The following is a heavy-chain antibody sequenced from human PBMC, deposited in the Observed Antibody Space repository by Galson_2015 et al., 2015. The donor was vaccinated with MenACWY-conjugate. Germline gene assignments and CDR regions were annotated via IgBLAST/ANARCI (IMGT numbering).Heavy chain of an antibody. J-gene: IGHJ6*02. Sequence: SLRLSCAASGFTFSSYAMHWVRQAPGKGLEYVSAISSNGGSTYYADSVKGRFTISRDNSKNTLYLQMSSLRAEDTAVYYCVKAQTVAQYYYYYGMDVWGQGTTVTVSS. CDR2: ISSNGGST. V-gene: IGHV3-64D*06. CDR1: GFTFSSYA. D-gene: IGHD6-19*01. CDR3: VKAQTVAQYYYYYGMDV.